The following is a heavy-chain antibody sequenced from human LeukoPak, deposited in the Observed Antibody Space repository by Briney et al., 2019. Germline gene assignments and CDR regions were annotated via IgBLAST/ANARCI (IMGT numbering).Heavy chain of an antibody. Sequence: PGGSLRLSCAASGFTFSSYAMHWVRQAPGKGLEYVSAISSNGGSTYYANSVKGRFTISRDNSKNTLYLQMGSLRAEDMAVYYCARQSSGYCSSTSCYIFDYWGQGTLVTVSS. D-gene: IGHD2-2*02. V-gene: IGHV3-64*01. CDR2: ISSNGGST. CDR3: ARQSSGYCSSTSCYIFDY. J-gene: IGHJ4*02. CDR1: GFTFSSYA.